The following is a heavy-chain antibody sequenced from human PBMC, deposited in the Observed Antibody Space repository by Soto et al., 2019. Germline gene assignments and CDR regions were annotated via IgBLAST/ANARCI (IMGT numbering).Heavy chain of an antibody. CDR3: ARAGPDNYDWIFFKTNYYGMDV. V-gene: IGHV1-2*04. CDR1: GYTFTGYY. Sequence: QVQLVQSGAEVKKPGASVKVSCKASGYTFTGYYMHWVRQAPGQGLEWMGWINPNSGGTNYAQKFQGWVTMTRDTSISTAYMELSRLRSDDTAVYYCARAGPDNYDWIFFKTNYYGMDVWGQGTTVTVSS. D-gene: IGHD3-22*01. CDR2: INPNSGGT. J-gene: IGHJ6*02.